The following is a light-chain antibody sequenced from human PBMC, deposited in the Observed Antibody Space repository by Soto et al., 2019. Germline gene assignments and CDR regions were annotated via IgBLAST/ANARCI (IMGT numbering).Light chain of an antibody. Sequence: QSALTQPRSVSGSPGQSVTMSCTGTSSDVGDYDYVSWYQHHPGKAPKLMIYDVSKRPSGVPDRFSGSKSGNTASLTISGLQAEDEAEYYCCSYEGSYSWVFGGGTKLTVL. V-gene: IGLV2-11*01. CDR1: SSDVGDYDY. J-gene: IGLJ3*02. CDR3: CSYEGSYSWV. CDR2: DVS.